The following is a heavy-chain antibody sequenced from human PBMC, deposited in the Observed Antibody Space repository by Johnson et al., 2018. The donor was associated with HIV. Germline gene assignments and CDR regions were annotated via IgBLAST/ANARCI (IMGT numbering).Heavy chain of an antibody. CDR1: GFTFSSYW. CDR3: ARIIIEYYYESSGGAFDI. V-gene: IGHV3-7*03. CDR2: IKQDGSEK. D-gene: IGHD3-22*01. Sequence: VQLVESGGGLVQPGGSLRLSCAASGFTFSSYWMSWVRQAPGKGLEWVANIKQDGSEKYYVDSVKGRFTISRDNAKNSLYLQMNSLRAEDTALYYCARIIIEYYYESSGGAFDIWGQGTMITVSS. J-gene: IGHJ3*02.